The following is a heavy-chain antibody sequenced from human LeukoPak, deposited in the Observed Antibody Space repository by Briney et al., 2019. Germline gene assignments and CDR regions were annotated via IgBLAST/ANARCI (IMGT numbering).Heavy chain of an antibody. V-gene: IGHV3-23*01. CDR3: AKGYCSSTNCKESFFDY. D-gene: IGHD2-2*01. Sequence: GGSLRLSCAASAFTFSYYWMNWVRQAPGKGLEWVSTISASGGSTYYFVKGRFTISRDNSKNTLYLQMNSLRAEDTALYYCAKGYCSSTNCKESFFDYWGQGTLVTVSS. CDR2: ISASGGST. J-gene: IGHJ4*02. CDR1: AFTFSYYW.